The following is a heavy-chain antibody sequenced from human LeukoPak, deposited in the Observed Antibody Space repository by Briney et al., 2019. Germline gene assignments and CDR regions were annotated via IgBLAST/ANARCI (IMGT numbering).Heavy chain of an antibody. J-gene: IGHJ4*02. CDR2: ISSGGTYE. CDR3: ARDSTYYYDSGSSGPHYFDN. Sequence: GKSLRLSCAASGFTFSNYAMHWVRQAPGKGLEWVSLISSGGTYEYYAASVKGRFTISRDNSKNPLYLQLNSLRAEDPAVYYCARDSTYYYDSGSSGPHYFDNWGQGTLVTVSS. V-gene: IGHV3-30*01. D-gene: IGHD3-10*01. CDR1: GFTFSNYA.